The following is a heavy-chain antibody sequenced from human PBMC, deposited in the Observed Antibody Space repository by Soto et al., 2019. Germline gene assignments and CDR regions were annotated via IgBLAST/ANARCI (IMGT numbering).Heavy chain of an antibody. CDR1: GYTFTTNS. CDR2: INTGNGDT. J-gene: IGHJ4*02. D-gene: IGHD7-27*01. CDR3: ARDKNWAAF. Sequence: QVQLVQSGAEVKKPGASVKVSCRASGYTFTTNSMHWVRQAPGQRLEWMGWINTGNGDTKFSQNFQGRVTITRDTSASTAYMELSSLRSEDTAVYYCARDKNWAAFWGQGTLVTVSS. V-gene: IGHV1-3*04.